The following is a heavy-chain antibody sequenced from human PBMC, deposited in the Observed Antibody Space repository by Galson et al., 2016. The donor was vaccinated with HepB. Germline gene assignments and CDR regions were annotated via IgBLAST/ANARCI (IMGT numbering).Heavy chain of an antibody. D-gene: IGHD6-13*01. V-gene: IGHV3-33*01. CDR1: GFTFSTYG. CDR2: IWFDGSNK. Sequence: SLRLSCAASGFTFSTYGMHWVRQAPGKGLEWVALIWFDGSNKSYADSVKGRFTVSRDNSKNTVYLQMNSLRAEDTAMYYCARDLGPEQYLVFVGYYWGQGTLVTVSS. CDR3: ARDLGPEQYLVFVGYY. J-gene: IGHJ4*02.